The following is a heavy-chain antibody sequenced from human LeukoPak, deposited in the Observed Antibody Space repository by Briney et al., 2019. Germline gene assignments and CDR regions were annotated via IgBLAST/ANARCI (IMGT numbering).Heavy chain of an antibody. Sequence: SVKVSCKASGGTFSSYAISWVRQAPGQGLEWMGGIIPIFGTANYAQKFQGRVTITADESTSTAYMELSSLRSEDTAVYYCARDSGSMVRGVIITHLYYWGQGTLVTVSS. CDR1: GGTFSSYA. D-gene: IGHD3-10*01. CDR2: IIPIFGTA. J-gene: IGHJ4*02. CDR3: ARDSGSMVRGVIITHLYY. V-gene: IGHV1-69*13.